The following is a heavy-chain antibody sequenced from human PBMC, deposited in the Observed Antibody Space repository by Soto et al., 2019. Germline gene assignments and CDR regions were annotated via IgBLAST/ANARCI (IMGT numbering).Heavy chain of an antibody. J-gene: IGHJ5*02. CDR1: GFTFSDYY. CDR2: ISSSGSTI. CDR3: ARTINEGPAHCFDP. D-gene: IGHD1-1*01. Sequence: GGSLRLSCAASGFTFSDYYMSWIRQAPGKGLEWVSYISSSGSTIYYADSVKGRFTISRDNAKNSLYLQMNSLRAEDTAVYYCARTINEGPAHCFDPWGQGTLVTVSS. V-gene: IGHV3-11*01.